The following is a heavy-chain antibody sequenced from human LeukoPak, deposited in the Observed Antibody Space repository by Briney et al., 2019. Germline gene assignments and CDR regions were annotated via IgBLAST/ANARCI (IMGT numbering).Heavy chain of an antibody. Sequence: SVKVSCKASGGTFSSYTISWVRQAPGQGLEWMGGITPIFGTANYAQKFQGRVTITADESTSTAYMNLSSLRSEDTAVYYCASTPLAYCGGDCYFGYWGQGTLVTVSS. CDR1: GGTFSSYT. CDR2: ITPIFGTA. J-gene: IGHJ4*02. V-gene: IGHV1-69*13. D-gene: IGHD2-21*01. CDR3: ASTPLAYCGGDCYFGY.